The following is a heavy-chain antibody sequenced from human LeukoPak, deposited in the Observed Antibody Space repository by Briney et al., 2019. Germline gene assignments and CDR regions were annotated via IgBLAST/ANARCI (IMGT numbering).Heavy chain of an antibody. CDR3: ARALYYYGSGSSYYFDY. CDR1: GFTFSSYD. CDR2: ICTAGGT. J-gene: IGHJ4*02. Sequence: GGSLRLSCAASGFTFSSYDMHWVRQATGKGLEWVSAICTAGGTYYPGSVKGRFTISRENAKNSLYLQMNSLRAGDTAVYYCARALYYYGSGSSYYFDYWGQGNLVTVSS. D-gene: IGHD3-10*01. V-gene: IGHV3-13*01.